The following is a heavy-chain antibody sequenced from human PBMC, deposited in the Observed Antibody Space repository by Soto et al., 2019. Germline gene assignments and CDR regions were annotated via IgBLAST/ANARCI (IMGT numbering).Heavy chain of an antibody. V-gene: IGHV1-69*12. J-gene: IGHJ2*01. CDR1: GGTFSSYA. D-gene: IGHD5-12*01. Sequence: QVQLVQSGAEVKKPGSSVKVSCKASGGTFSSYAISWVRQAPGQGLEWMGGIIPIFGTVNYAQKFQGRVTSTADESTSTAYMALSSLRSEDTAVYYCARGNHRWLQLWYFDLWGRGTLVTVSS. CDR3: ARGNHRWLQLWYFDL. CDR2: IIPIFGTV.